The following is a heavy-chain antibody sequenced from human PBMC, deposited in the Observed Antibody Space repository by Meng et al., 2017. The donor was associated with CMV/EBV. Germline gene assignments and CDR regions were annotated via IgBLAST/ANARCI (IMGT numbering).Heavy chain of an antibody. J-gene: IGHJ6*02. CDR3: ARDGGIAAAGTSYYYYYGMDV. CDR1: GGSISSSSYY. CDR2: IYYSGST. Sequence: SETLSLTCTVPGGSISSSSYYWGWIRQPPGKGLEWIGSIYYSGSTYYNPSLKSRVTISVDTSKNQFSLKLSSVTAADTAVYYCARDGGIAAAGTSYYYYYGMDVWGQGTTVTVSS. D-gene: IGHD6-13*01. V-gene: IGHV4-39*07.